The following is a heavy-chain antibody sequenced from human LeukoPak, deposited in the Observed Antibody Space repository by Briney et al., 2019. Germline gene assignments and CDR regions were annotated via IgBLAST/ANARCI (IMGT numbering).Heavy chain of an antibody. V-gene: IGHV4-31*03. CDR2: IYYSGST. CDR1: GGSISSGGYY. Sequence: SETLSLTCTVSGGSISSGGYYWSWIRQHPGTGLEWIGYIYYSGSTYYNPSLKSRVTISVDTSKNQFSLKLSSVTAADTAVYYCARVETSGSYFHWGQGTLVTVSS. D-gene: IGHD3-10*01. CDR3: ARVETSGSYFH. J-gene: IGHJ4*02.